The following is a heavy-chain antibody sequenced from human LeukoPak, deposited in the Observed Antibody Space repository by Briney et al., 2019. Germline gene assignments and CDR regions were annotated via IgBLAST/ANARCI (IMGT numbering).Heavy chain of an antibody. J-gene: IGHJ4*02. CDR2: IYTSGST. CDR3: ASLRERSYYTRGFDY. D-gene: IGHD3-10*01. CDR1: GGSISSYY. Sequence: TTSETLSLTCTVSGGSISSYYWSWIRQPAGKGLEWIGRIYTSGSTNYNPSLKSRVTMSVDTSKNQFSLKLNSVTDTAVYYCASLRERSYYTRGFDYWGQGTLVTVSS. V-gene: IGHV4-4*07.